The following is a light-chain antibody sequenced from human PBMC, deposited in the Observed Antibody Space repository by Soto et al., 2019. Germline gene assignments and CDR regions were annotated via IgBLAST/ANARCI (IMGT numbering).Light chain of an antibody. CDR3: QQYNSYAWT. Sequence: DIQMTQSPSTLSATVGARVTINCRASQSISSWLAWYQQKPGKAPKLLIYDASSLESGVPSRFSGSGSGTEFTLTISSLQPDDFATYYCQQYNSYAWTFGQRSKVAIK. V-gene: IGKV1-5*01. CDR2: DAS. CDR1: QSISSW. J-gene: IGKJ1*01.